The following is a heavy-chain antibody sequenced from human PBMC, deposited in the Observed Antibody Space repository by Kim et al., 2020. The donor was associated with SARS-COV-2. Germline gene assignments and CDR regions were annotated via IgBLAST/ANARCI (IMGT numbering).Heavy chain of an antibody. CDR3: ARESKARPFDP. CDR2: IYTSGST. J-gene: IGHJ5*02. D-gene: IGHD6-6*01. Sequence: SETLSLTCTVSGGSISSGSYYWSWIRQPAGKGLEWIGRIYTSGSTNYNPSLKSRVTISVDTSKNQFSLKLSSVTAADTAVYYCARESKARPFDPWGQGTLVTVSS. CDR1: GGSISSGSYY. V-gene: IGHV4-61*02.